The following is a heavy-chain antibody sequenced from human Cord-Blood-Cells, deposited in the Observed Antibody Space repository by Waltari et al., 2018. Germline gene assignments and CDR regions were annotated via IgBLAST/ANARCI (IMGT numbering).Heavy chain of an antibody. CDR1: GGTFSSYA. CDR3: ARQGGRSGYYDAFDI. V-gene: IGHV1-69*12. J-gene: IGHJ3*02. CDR2: TNPIFGPA. D-gene: IGHD3-3*01. Sequence: QVQLVQSGAEVKKPGSSVKVSCKASGGTFSSYAISWVRQAPGQGLEWMGGTNPIFGPANAAQKFQGIVTMTADESTSTAYMELSSLRSEDTAVYYCARQGGRSGYYDAFDIWGQGTMVTVSS.